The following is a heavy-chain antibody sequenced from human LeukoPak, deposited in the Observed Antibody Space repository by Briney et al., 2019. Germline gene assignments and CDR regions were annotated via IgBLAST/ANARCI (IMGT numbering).Heavy chain of an antibody. CDR2: ISAYNGNT. D-gene: IGHD3-22*01. CDR1: GGTFSSYA. V-gene: IGHV1-18*01. CDR3: ARVLIGPGYFGY. J-gene: IGHJ4*02. Sequence: ASVKVSCKASGGTFSSYAISWVRQAPGQGLEWMGWISAYNGNTNYAQKLQGRVTMTTDTSTSTAYMELRSLRSDDTAVYYCARVLIGPGYFGYWGQGTLVTVSS.